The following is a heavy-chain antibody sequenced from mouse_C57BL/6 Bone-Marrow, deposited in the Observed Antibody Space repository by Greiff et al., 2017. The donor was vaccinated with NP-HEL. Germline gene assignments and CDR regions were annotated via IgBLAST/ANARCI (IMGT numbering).Heavy chain of an antibody. CDR3: ARPDYYGNYDYYAMDY. Sequence: EVQWVESGGGLVKPGGSLKLSCAASGFTFSDYGMHWVRQAPEKGLEWVAYISSGSSTIYYADTVKGRFTISRDNAKNTLFLQMTSLRSEDTAMYYCARPDYYGNYDYYAMDYWGQGTSVTVSS. CDR2: ISSGSSTI. V-gene: IGHV5-17*01. J-gene: IGHJ4*01. D-gene: IGHD2-1*01. CDR1: GFTFSDYG.